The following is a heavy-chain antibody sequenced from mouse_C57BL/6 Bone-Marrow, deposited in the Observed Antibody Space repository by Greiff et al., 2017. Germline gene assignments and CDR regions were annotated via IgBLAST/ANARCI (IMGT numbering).Heavy chain of an antibody. CDR2: IDPNSGGT. V-gene: IGHV1-72*01. Sequence: QVQLQQPGAELVKPGASVKLSCKASGYTFTRYWMHWVKQRPGRGLEWIGRIDPNSGGTKYNEKFKCKATLTVDKPSSPAYMQLSNQASEDSAVYYGTRRSMDYWGQGTSVTVSS. CDR1: GYTFTRYW. CDR3: TRRSMDY. J-gene: IGHJ4*01.